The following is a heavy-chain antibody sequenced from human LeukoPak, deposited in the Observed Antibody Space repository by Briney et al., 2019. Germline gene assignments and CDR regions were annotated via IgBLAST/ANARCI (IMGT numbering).Heavy chain of an antibody. Sequence: GGSLRLSCVGSGFTFRSHARSWVRQAPEKGLEFVSGIYENGGTTYYADSVKGRFSISRDNSKNTLYLQMDSLRGEDTAVYYCAKDFRIGYSAHFDYWGQGALVTVSS. J-gene: IGHJ4*02. V-gene: IGHV3-23*01. CDR3: AKDFRIGYSAHFDY. D-gene: IGHD2-21*01. CDR1: GFTFRSHA. CDR2: IYENGGTT.